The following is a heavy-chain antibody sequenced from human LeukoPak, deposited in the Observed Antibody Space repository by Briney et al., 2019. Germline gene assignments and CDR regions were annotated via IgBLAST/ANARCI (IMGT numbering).Heavy chain of an antibody. CDR1: GFTFSNYA. CDR3: AKEPRRSKTYYYDSTDY. J-gene: IGHJ4*02. Sequence: HPGGSLRLSCAASGFTFSNYAMNGVRQAPGKGLEWVSGISGSGGSTYYADSVKGRFTISRDNSKKTLYLQMNSLRAEDTAAYYCAKEPRRSKTYYYDSTDYWGQGTLVTVSS. V-gene: IGHV3-23*01. D-gene: IGHD3-22*01. CDR2: ISGSGGST.